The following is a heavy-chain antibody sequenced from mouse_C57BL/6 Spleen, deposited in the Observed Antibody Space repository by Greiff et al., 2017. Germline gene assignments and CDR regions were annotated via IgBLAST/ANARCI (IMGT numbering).Heavy chain of an antibody. V-gene: IGHV1-26*01. CDR1: GYTFTDYY. CDR2: INPNNGGT. D-gene: IGHD6-1*01. Sequence: EVQLQQSGPELVKPGASVKISCKASGYTFTDYYMNWVKQSHGKSLEWIGDINPNNGGTSYNQKFKGKATLTVDKSSSTAYMELRSLTSEDSAVYYCAKPAPLPWYFDVWGTGTTVTVSS. J-gene: IGHJ1*03. CDR3: AKPAPLPWYFDV.